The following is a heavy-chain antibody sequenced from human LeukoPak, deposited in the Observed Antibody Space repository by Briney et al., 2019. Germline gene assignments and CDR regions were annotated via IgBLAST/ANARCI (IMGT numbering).Heavy chain of an antibody. D-gene: IGHD3-22*01. CDR3: ARDRDSTIDY. CDR2: IYYSGST. V-gene: IGHV4-31*03. J-gene: IGHJ4*02. Sequence: SETLSLTCTVSGGSISSGGYYWSWIRQHPGKGLEWIGYIYYSGSTYYNPSLKSRVTISVDTSKNQFSLKLSSVTAADAAVYYCARDRDSTIDYWGQGTLVTVSS. CDR1: GGSISSGGYY.